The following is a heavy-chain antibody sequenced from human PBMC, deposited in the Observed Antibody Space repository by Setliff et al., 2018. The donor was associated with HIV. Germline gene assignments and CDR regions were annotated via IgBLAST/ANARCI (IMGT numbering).Heavy chain of an antibody. V-gene: IGHV3-23*01. CDR3: AKAVAQQFVSFFDH. Sequence: PGGSLRLSCAASGFTFSKYYMNWARQTPGKGLEWVASITGSGISTYHADFVKGRFTISRDNSKNTLYLQMNSLRAEDTAVYYCAKAVAQQFVSFFDHWGQGTLVTVSS. CDR1: GFTFSKYY. CDR2: ITGSGIST. D-gene: IGHD6-6*01. J-gene: IGHJ4*02.